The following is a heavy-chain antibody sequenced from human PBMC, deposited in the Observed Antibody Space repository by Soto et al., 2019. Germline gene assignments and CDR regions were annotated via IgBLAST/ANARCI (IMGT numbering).Heavy chain of an antibody. Sequence: PGESLKISCTGSGYIFTIYWIAWVRQMPGKGLEWMGIIYSGDSIIRYSPSFQGQVTISADKSISTAYLQWSSLKASDTAMYYCXRRDSSGYRDYYYGMDVWGQGTTVTVSS. V-gene: IGHV5-51*01. D-gene: IGHD3-22*01. CDR3: XRRDSSGYRDYYYGMDV. CDR1: GYIFTIYW. CDR2: IYSGDSII. J-gene: IGHJ6*02.